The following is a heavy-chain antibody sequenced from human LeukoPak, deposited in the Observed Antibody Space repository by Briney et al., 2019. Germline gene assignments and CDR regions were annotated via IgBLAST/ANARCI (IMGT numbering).Heavy chain of an antibody. D-gene: IGHD4-17*01. J-gene: IGHJ4*02. V-gene: IGHV1-2*04. Sequence: ASVKVSCKAFGYTFTGYCMHWVRQAPGQGLEWMGWINPNSGGTNYAQNFQGWVSMTRDTSISTAYMELSRLRSDDTAVYYCARGGSTTVIDYWGQGTLVTVSS. CDR3: ARGGSTTVIDY. CDR2: INPNSGGT. CDR1: GYTFTGYC.